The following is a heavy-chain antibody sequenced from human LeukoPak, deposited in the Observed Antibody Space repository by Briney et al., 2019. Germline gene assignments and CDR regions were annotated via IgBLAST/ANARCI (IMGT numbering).Heavy chain of an antibody. CDR1: DVTFSSSW. V-gene: IGHV3-7*04. CDR3: ARGTGTYGY. Sequence: PGGSLRLSCVVSDVTFSSSWMTWVRQAPGKGLEWVAQIKRDRSEKDYVDSVKGRFTISRDNAKNSLYLEMNRLRVEDTAVYYCARGTGTYGYWGQGTLVTVST. D-gene: IGHD1-26*01. CDR2: IKRDRSEK. J-gene: IGHJ4*02.